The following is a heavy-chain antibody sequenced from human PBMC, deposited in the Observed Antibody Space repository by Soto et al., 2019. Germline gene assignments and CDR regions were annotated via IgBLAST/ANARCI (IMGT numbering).Heavy chain of an antibody. D-gene: IGHD5-12*01. CDR2: IYYSGST. CDR1: GGSISSSSYY. V-gene: IGHV4-39*01. J-gene: IGHJ4*02. CDR3: ARGEGYENDY. Sequence: PSETLSLTCTVSGGSISSSSYYWGWIRQPPGKGLEWIGSIYYSGSTYYNPSLKSRVTISVDTSKNQFSLKLSSVTAADTAVYYCARGEGYENDYWGQGTLVTVS.